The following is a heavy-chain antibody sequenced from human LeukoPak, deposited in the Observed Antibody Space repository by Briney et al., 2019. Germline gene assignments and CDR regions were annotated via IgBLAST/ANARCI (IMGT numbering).Heavy chain of an antibody. V-gene: IGHV3-64*02. CDR3: ARVVGEGNFDY. D-gene: IGHD1-26*01. J-gene: IGHJ4*02. Sequence: SGGPLRLSCAASGFTLSMYSMHWVRQAPGKGLEYVSAISGNGGDTYYADSVKGRFTISRDNSKNTLYLQMGSLSAEDMGVYYCARVVGEGNFDYWGQGTLVTVSS. CDR1: GFTLSMYS. CDR2: ISGNGGDT.